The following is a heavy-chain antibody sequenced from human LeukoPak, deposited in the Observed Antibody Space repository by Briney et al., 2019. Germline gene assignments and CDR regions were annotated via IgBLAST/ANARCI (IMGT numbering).Heavy chain of an antibody. Sequence: ASVKVSCKASGGTFSSYAISWVRQAPGQGLEWMGGIIPIFGTANYAQKFQGRVTITTDESTSTAYMELSSLRSEDTAVYYCASSFAGNSTIYYYYYMDVWGKGTTVTVSS. V-gene: IGHV1-69*05. CDR2: IIPIFGTA. J-gene: IGHJ6*03. CDR1: GGTFSSYA. CDR3: ASSFAGNSTIYYYYYMDV. D-gene: IGHD4-23*01.